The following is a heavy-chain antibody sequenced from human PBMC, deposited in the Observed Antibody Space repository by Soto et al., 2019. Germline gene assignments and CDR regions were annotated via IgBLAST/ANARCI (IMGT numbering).Heavy chain of an antibody. CDR2: IWNDGSEK. Sequence: GGSLRLSCAASGFTFSLYGMHWVRQAPGKGLEWVAVIWNDGSEKNYADSVKGRFTLSGDSSKNTLYLEMNSLRVEDTAVYYCAPVGNNGYDLDFDYWGQGTLVTVSS. CDR1: GFTFSLYG. J-gene: IGHJ4*02. CDR3: APVGNNGYDLDFDY. V-gene: IGHV3-33*03. D-gene: IGHD5-12*01.